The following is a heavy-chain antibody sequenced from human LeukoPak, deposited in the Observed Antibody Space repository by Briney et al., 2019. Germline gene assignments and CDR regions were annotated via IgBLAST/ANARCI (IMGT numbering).Heavy chain of an antibody. V-gene: IGHV4-61*02. Sequence: SQTLSLTCTVSGGSISSGSYYWSWIRQPAGKGLEWIGRIYTSGSTNYNPSLKSRVTISVDTSKNQFSLKLSSVTAADTAVYYCARSPQSMVRGVYITTWGQGTLVTVSS. D-gene: IGHD3-10*01. CDR2: IYTSGST. J-gene: IGHJ5*02. CDR1: GGSISSGSYY. CDR3: ARSPQSMVRGVYITT.